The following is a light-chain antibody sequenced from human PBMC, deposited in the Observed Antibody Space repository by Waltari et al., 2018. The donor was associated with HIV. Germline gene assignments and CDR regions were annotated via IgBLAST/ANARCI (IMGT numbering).Light chain of an antibody. Sequence: DIQMTQSPSSLSASVGDRVTITCRASQTISYYLNWYQQKPGKAPKLLIYAASSLQSGVPSRFSGSGSGTDFTLTISSLQPEDFATYYCQQSYSTPVFTFGPGTKVDIK. J-gene: IGKJ3*01. V-gene: IGKV1-39*01. CDR1: QTISYY. CDR3: QQSYSTPVFT. CDR2: AAS.